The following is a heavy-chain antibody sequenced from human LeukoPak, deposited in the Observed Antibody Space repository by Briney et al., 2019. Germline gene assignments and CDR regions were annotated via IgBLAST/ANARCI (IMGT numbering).Heavy chain of an antibody. Sequence: GGSLRLSCAASGFTFSSYAMTWVRQAPGKGLEWVSAISYSGGSTYYADSVKGRFTISRDNAKNSLYLQMNSLRAEDTAVYYCAREVQLWLSKGYFDYWGQGTLVTVSS. J-gene: IGHJ4*02. CDR2: ISYSGGST. D-gene: IGHD5-18*01. CDR1: GFTFSSYA. CDR3: AREVQLWLSKGYFDY. V-gene: IGHV3-23*01.